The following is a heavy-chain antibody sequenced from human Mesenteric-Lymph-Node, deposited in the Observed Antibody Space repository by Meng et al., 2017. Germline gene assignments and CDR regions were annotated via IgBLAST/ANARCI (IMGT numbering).Heavy chain of an antibody. Sequence: GESLKISCAVSGFTVSTNYMSWVRQAPGKGLEWVSALYGGGVTKYADSVKGRFSISRDNSKNTLYLQMNSLRAEDTALYYCAMRLDSGYYYYGMDVWGQGTTVTVSS. CDR3: AMRLDSGYYYYGMDV. CDR1: GFTVSTNY. V-gene: IGHV3-53*01. CDR2: LYGGGVT. J-gene: IGHJ6*02. D-gene: IGHD1-1*01.